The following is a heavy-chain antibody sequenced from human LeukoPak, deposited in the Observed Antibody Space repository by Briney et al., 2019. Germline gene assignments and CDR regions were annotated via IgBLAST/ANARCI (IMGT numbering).Heavy chain of an antibody. CDR2: ISDTSSTK. CDR3: ARDLNDLLQNYRSTWYPADY. D-gene: IGHD6-13*01. Sequence: GGSLRLSCAASGFTFSDYSMSWVRQAPGKGLEWLSYISDTSSTKYYADSVRGRFTISRDNTKNTLYLRMNSLRAEDTAVYYCARDLNDLLQNYRSTWYPADYWGQGTLVTVSS. J-gene: IGHJ4*02. V-gene: IGHV3-48*04. CDR1: GFTFSDYS.